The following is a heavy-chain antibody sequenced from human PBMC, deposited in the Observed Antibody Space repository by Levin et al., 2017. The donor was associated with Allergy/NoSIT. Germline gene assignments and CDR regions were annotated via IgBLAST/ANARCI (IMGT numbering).Heavy chain of an antibody. J-gene: IGHJ6*02. CDR1: GGSIRSSNW. CDR3: ARRKKHIVVMTLYYPMDV. Sequence: GSLRLSCVVSGGSIRSSNWWSWVRQSPGKGLEWIGEIHHIGSTNYNPSLESRVIISVDKSKNQFSLELSSVTAADTAVYYCARRKKHIVVMTLYYPMDVWGQGTTVTVSS. V-gene: IGHV4-4*02. D-gene: IGHD2-21*02. CDR2: IHHIGST.